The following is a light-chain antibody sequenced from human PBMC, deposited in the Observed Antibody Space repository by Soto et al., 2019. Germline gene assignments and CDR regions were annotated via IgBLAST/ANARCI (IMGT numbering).Light chain of an antibody. J-gene: IGKJ5*01. CDR1: QSISGY. Sequence: DIQMTQSPSSLSASVGDRVTITCRASQSISGYLTWYQQKPGKAPKLLIYAASIWHSGVPSRFSGSGSGTDFTLTISSLQSEDFAAYYCQQCYSTPQTFGQGTRLEIK. CDR3: QQCYSTPQT. V-gene: IGKV1-39*01. CDR2: AAS.